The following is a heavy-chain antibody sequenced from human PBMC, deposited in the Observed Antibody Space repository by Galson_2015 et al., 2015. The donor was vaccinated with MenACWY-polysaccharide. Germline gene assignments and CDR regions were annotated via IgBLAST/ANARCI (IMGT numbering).Heavy chain of an antibody. J-gene: IGHJ4*02. CDR3: ARDAGGTEDY. CDR1: GYTFTSYD. CDR2: MNPNSGNT. Sequence: SVKVSCKASGYTFTSYDINWVRQATGQGLEWMGWMNPNSGNTNYAQKVHGRVTVTADSNTAYMELQSLRSDDTAVYYCARDAGGTEDYWGQGTLVTVSS. V-gene: IGHV1-8*01. D-gene: IGHD2-15*01.